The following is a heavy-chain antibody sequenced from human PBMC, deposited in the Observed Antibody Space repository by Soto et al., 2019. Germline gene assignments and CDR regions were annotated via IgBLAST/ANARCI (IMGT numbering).Heavy chain of an antibody. CDR1: GGSISSNY. CDR2: IYYSGST. J-gene: IGHJ4*02. D-gene: IGHD6-13*01. V-gene: IGHV4-59*01. Sequence: SENLSLTCTVSGGSISSNYWCWIRQPLGKGLEWIGYIYYSGSTIYNPSLKSRVTISVDTSKNQFSLELSSVTAADTAVYYCARDRGSSSWFHYWGQVTLVTVS. CDR3: ARDRGSSSWFHY.